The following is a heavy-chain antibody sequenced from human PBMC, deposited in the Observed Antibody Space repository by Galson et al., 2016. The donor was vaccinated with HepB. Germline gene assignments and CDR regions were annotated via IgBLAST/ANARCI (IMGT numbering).Heavy chain of an antibody. D-gene: IGHD2-21*02. CDR1: GFTFSSYE. CDR3: ARGGFCCVNCHSTLLDY. CDR2: IKPSGNTI. V-gene: IGHV3-48*03. Sequence: SLRLSCAASGFTFSSYEMLWVRQAPGKGLERLSYIKPSGNTIYYADSVKGRFTISRDNAENSLYLQMNSLKVEDTAIYYCARGGFCCVNCHSTLLDYWGQGSLVTVPS. J-gene: IGHJ4*02.